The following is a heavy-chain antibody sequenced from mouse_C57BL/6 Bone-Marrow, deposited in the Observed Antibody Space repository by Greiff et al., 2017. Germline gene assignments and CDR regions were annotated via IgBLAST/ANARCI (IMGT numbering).Heavy chain of an antibody. D-gene: IGHD2-2*01. J-gene: IGHJ1*03. CDR3: ARPGTTMVTTDWYFDV. CDR2: IDPSDSYT. V-gene: IGHV1-59*01. Sequence: QVQLQQPGAELVRPGTSVKLSCKASGYTFTSYWMHWVKQRPGQGLEWIGVIDPSDSYTNYNQKFKGKATLTVDTSSSTAYMQLSSLTSEDSAVYYWARPGTTMVTTDWYFDVWGTGTTVTVSS. CDR1: GYTFTSYW.